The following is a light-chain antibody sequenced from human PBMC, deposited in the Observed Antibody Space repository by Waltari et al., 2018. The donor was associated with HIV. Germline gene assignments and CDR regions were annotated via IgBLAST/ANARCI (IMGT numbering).Light chain of an antibody. CDR1: TSTGGSYY. CDR3: ETWDSSLSAVV. J-gene: IGLJ2*01. CDR2: EDN. Sequence: QSVLTQPPSVSAAPGQKVSISCSGSTSTGGSYYVSWYQQFPGAAPKLLIYEDNNRSSGIPDRFSGSKSGTSATLGITGLQPGDEADYYCETWDSSLSAVVFGGGTKLTVL. V-gene: IGLV1-51*01.